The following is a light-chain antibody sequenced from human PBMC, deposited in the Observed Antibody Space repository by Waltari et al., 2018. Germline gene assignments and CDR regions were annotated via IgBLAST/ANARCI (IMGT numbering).Light chain of an antibody. CDR3: HSFDTNNHWI. CDR2: EDN. J-gene: IGLJ3*02. CDR1: SGSIASNY. V-gene: IGLV6-57*03. Sequence: NFMLTQPHSVSGSPGKTVTISCTRTSGSIASNYVQWYLLRPGSAPSTVIFEDNRRPSGVSDRFSGSIDTAANSASLTISGLQTEDEADYYCHSFDTNNHWIFGGGTALTVL.